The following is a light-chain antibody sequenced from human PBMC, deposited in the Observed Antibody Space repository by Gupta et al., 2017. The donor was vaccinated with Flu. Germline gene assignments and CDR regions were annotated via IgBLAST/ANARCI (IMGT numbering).Light chain of an antibody. J-gene: IGKJ1*01. CDR1: QSVSRSY. V-gene: IGKV3-20*01. CDR2: GAS. CDR3: QQYGSSPQT. Sequence: EIVLTQSPGTLSLSPGERATLSCRAGQSVSRSYLAWYQQKPGQAPRLLIYGASSRAIGIPDRFSGSESVTDFTLTISRLEPEDFAVYYCQQYGSSPQTFGQGTKVEVK.